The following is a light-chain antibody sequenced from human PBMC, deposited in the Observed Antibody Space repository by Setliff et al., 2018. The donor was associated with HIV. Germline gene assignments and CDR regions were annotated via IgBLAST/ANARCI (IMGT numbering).Light chain of an antibody. V-gene: IGLV2-14*03. CDR1: SSDIGGYNY. Sequence: QSVLTQPASVSGSPGQSITISCTGTSSDIGGYNYVSWYQQLPGNTPKLLIYDVTNRPSGVPDRFSGSKSANTASLTISGLQAEDEADYYCSSFTGSKALLFGGGTQLTVL. CDR2: DVT. J-gene: IGLJ3*02. CDR3: SSFTGSKALL.